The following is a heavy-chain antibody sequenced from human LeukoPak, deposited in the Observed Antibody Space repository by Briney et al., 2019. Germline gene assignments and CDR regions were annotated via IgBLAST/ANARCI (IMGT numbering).Heavy chain of an antibody. V-gene: IGHV3-30-3*01. Sequence: GGSLRLSCAGSGFTFNTFSIHWVRQAPGKGLEWVAVISSDGSNKYYADSVKGRFTISRDNSKNTLDLQMNSLRAEDTAVYYCAKGGNSLAYGMDVWGQGTTVTASS. CDR2: ISSDGSNK. CDR3: AKGGNSLAYGMDV. CDR1: GFTFNTFS. D-gene: IGHD4-23*01. J-gene: IGHJ6*02.